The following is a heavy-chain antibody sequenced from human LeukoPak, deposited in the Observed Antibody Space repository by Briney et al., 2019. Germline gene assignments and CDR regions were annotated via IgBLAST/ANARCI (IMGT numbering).Heavy chain of an antibody. CDR2: IYYSGRT. V-gene: IGHV4-30-4*01. D-gene: IGHD2-8*01. J-gene: IGHJ5*02. CDR1: GGSISSGDYY. Sequence: SETLSLTCTVSGGSISSGDYYWSWIRQPPGKGLEWIGYIYYSGRTYYNPSLKSRLTISQDTSKNQFSLRLRSVTAADTAVYYCARAPSDAWFDPWGQGTLVTVSS. CDR3: ARAPSDAWFDP.